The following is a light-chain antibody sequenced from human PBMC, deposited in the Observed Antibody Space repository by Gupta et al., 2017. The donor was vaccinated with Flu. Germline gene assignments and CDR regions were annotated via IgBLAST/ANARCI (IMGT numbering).Light chain of an antibody. J-gene: IGKJ5*01. CDR3: QQYGDSPVT. CDR1: QSVRSNY. CDR2: GAS. V-gene: IGKV3-20*01. Sequence: ERATLPCRASQSVRSNYLAWYQHKRGQAPRLLIYGASSRATGIPDRFSGSGSGTDFTLSISRLEPEDFAVYYCQQYGDSPVTFGQGTRLEIK.